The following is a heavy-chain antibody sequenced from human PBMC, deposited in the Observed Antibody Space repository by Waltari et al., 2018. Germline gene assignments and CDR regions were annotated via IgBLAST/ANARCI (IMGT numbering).Heavy chain of an antibody. J-gene: IGHJ4*02. Sequence: EVQLVESGGDLVQPGGSLRLSCADSGFTFRSYAMSWVRQAPGKGLEWVSAISGTGGSTYYADSVKGRFTISRDNSKNTLYLQMNSLRAEDAAVYYCATRGTYYKFDYWGQGSLVTVSS. V-gene: IGHV3-23*04. CDR2: ISGTGGST. CDR1: GFTFRSYA. CDR3: ATRGTYYKFDY. D-gene: IGHD1-26*01.